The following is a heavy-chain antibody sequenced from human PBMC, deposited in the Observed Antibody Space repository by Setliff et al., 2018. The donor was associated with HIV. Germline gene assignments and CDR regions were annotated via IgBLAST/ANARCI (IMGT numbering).Heavy chain of an antibody. CDR1: GASISSSSHH. V-gene: IGHV4-39*01. Sequence: KPSETLSLTCTVSGASISSSSHHWAWIRQPPGKGLEYIGNIYYTGSTHNNPSLESRVATSVDTSKNQFSLKLSSVTAADTAVYYCARIVRWELVATSTFFYYYMDVWGKGTTVTVSS. J-gene: IGHJ6*03. CDR3: ARIVRWELVATSTFFYYYMDV. CDR2: IYYTGST. D-gene: IGHD1-26*01.